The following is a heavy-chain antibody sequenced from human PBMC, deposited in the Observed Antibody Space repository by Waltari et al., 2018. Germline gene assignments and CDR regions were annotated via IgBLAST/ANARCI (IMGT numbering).Heavy chain of an antibody. CDR2: ITSDGTHT. J-gene: IGHJ3*02. V-gene: IGHV3-21*01. CDR1: GFPFSYYT. D-gene: IGHD3-22*01. Sequence: EVRLVESGGGLVRPGESLRLSCAASGFPFSYYTMNWVRQAPGKGPEWISFITSDGTHTTYADSMRGRLTISRDNAKNSLFLQINSLRADDTAVYYCARDRRPTMILGSGAFDIWGQGTVVNVSS. CDR3: ARDRRPTMILGSGAFDI.